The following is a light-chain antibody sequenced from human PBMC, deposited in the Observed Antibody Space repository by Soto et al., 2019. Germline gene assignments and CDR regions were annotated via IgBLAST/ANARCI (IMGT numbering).Light chain of an antibody. Sequence: EIVLTQSPGTLSFSPGERVNLSCRASQSVTSSYIAWYQQKSGQAPRLLLYGESSRATGIPDRLSGSGSGTDLNLTISRLEPEDFAVYYCQKYGSLSWTCGQGTKVDIK. J-gene: IGKJ1*01. CDR3: QKYGSLSWT. CDR2: GES. CDR1: QSVTSSY. V-gene: IGKV3-20*01.